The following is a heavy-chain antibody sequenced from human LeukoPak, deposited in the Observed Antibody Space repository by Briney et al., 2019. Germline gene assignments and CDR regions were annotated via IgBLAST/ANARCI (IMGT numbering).Heavy chain of an antibody. CDR1: GFTVSSNY. CDR2: IYSGGST. CDR3: AKTLFGSGSLDAFDI. J-gene: IGHJ3*02. D-gene: IGHD3-10*01. Sequence: GGSLRLSCAASGFTVSSNYMSWVRQAPGKGLEWVSVIYSGGSTYYADSVKGRFTISRHNSKNTLYLQMNSLRAEDTAVYYCAKTLFGSGSLDAFDIWGQGTMVTVSS. V-gene: IGHV3-53*01.